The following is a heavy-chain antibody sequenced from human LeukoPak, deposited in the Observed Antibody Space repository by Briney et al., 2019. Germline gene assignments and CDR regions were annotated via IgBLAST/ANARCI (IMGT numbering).Heavy chain of an antibody. V-gene: IGHV3-23*01. D-gene: IGHD3-9*01. J-gene: IGHJ4*02. CDR1: GFTFSNYA. Sequence: GGSLRLSCAASGFTFSNYAMSWVRQAAGKGLEWVSAITGGGSGIYYADSMKSRFTISRDNSKNTLYLQINSLRAEDTAVYYCAKWGDYDVLTGYYVSDYWGQGTLVTVSS. CDR2: ITGGGSGI. CDR3: AKWGDYDVLTGYYVSDY.